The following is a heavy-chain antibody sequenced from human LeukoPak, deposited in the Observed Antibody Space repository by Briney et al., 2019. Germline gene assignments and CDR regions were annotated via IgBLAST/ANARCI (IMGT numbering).Heavy chain of an antibody. J-gene: IGHJ6*03. CDR2: IRYDGSIK. V-gene: IGHV3-30*02. CDR1: GFIFSSYG. D-gene: IGHD5-12*01. Sequence: GGSLRLSCAASGFIFSSYGMHWVRQAPGKGLEWVAFIRYDGSIKYYADSVKGRFTISRDNSKNTLYLQMSSLTAEDTAVYYXAKDNVKVTTIRRVPHYMDVWGKGATVTISS. CDR3: AKDNVKVTTIRRVPHYMDV.